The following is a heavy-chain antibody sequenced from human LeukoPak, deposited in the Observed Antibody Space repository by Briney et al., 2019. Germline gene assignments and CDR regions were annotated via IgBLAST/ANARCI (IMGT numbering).Heavy chain of an antibody. CDR1: GFTFSSYA. D-gene: IGHD3-22*01. Sequence: PGGSLRLSCAASGFTFSSYAMSWVRQAPGKGLEWVSAISGSGGSTYYADSVKGRFTISRDNSKNTLYLQMNSLRAEDTAVYYCAKRMEYYDSSGYYYNDAFDIWGQGTMVTVSS. CDR3: AKRMEYYDSSGYYYNDAFDI. CDR2: ISGSGGST. V-gene: IGHV3-23*01. J-gene: IGHJ3*02.